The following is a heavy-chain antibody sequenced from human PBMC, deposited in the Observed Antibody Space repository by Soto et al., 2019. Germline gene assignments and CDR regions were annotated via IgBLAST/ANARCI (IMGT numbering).Heavy chain of an antibody. CDR3: ARGVYSSSSGHRGFYYYYGMDV. V-gene: IGHV1-69*01. CDR1: GGTFSSYA. D-gene: IGHD6-6*01. CDR2: IIPIFGTA. J-gene: IGHJ6*02. Sequence: QVQLVQSGAEVKKPGSSVKVSCKASGGTFSSYAISWVRQAPGQGLEWMGGIIPIFGTANYAQKFQGRVTITADESTSTAYMELSSLRSEDTAVYYCARGVYSSSSGHRGFYYYYGMDVWGQGTTVTVSS.